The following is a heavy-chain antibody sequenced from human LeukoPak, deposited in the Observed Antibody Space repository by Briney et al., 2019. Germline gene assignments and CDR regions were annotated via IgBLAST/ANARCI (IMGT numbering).Heavy chain of an antibody. CDR3: ARDDHSSGRSDY. J-gene: IGHJ4*02. V-gene: IGHV4-61*01. Sequence: SETLSLTCTVSGGSVSSGSYYWTWIRQPPGKGLEWIGYIYYSGSTNYNPSLKSRVTISVDTSKNQFSLKLSSVTAADTAAYYCARDDHSSGRSDYWGQGTLVTVSS. CDR1: GGSVSSGSYY. CDR2: IYYSGST. D-gene: IGHD6-19*01.